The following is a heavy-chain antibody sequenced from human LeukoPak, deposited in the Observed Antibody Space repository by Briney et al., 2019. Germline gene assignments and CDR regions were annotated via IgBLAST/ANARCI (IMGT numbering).Heavy chain of an antibody. CDR3: ARDHAAYSNFAFDI. J-gene: IGHJ3*02. D-gene: IGHD4-11*01. V-gene: IGHV7-4-1*02. CDR1: GYTFTNYT. CDR2: IDTNTGNP. Sequence: ASVKVSCKASGYTFTNYTLNWVRQAPGQGPEWMGWIDTNTGNPTYAQGFIGRFVFSLDTSVTTAYLQISSLKAEDTAVYYCARDHAAYSNFAFDIWGQGTMVTVSS.